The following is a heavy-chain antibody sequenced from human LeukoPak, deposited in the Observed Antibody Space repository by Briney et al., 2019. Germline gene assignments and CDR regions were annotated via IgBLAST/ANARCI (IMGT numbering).Heavy chain of an antibody. D-gene: IGHD2-15*01. CDR3: ASHIEGYCSGGSCYGSSDY. V-gene: IGHV4-38-2*02. CDR1: GYSISSGYY. Sequence: SETLSLTCTVSGYSISSGYYWGWIRQPPGKGLERIGSIYHSGSTYYNPSLKSRVTISVDTSKNQFSLKLSSVTAADTAVYYCASHIEGYCSGGSCYGSSDYWGQGTLVTVSS. J-gene: IGHJ4*02. CDR2: IYHSGST.